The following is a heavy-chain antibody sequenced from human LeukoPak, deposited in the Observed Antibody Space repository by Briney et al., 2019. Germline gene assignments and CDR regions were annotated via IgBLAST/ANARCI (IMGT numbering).Heavy chain of an antibody. D-gene: IGHD3-22*01. CDR1: GYTFTGYY. Sequence: ASVKVSCKASGYTFTGYYMHWVRQAPGQGLEWMGWINPNSGGTNYAQKFQGRVTMTRDTSIGTAYMELSRLRSDDTAVYYCARVYYYDSSGYDFDYWGQGTLVTVSS. CDR2: INPNSGGT. V-gene: IGHV1-2*02. CDR3: ARVYYYDSSGYDFDY. J-gene: IGHJ4*02.